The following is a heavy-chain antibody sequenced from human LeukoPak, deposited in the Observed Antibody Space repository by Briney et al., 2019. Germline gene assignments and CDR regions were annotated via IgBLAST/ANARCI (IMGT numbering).Heavy chain of an antibody. CDR2: ISDYNGNT. V-gene: IGHV1-18*04. D-gene: IGHD2-15*01. CDR3: ARGYAPPLGCSGGSCWRPFDY. CDR1: GYSFTSYG. J-gene: IGHJ4*02. Sequence: GASVKVSCKASGYSFTSYGISWVRQAPGQGLEWMGWISDYNGNTNYAQKLQGRVAMTTDTSTSTAYMELRSLRSDDTAVYYCARGYAPPLGCSGGSCWRPFDYWGQGTLVTVSS.